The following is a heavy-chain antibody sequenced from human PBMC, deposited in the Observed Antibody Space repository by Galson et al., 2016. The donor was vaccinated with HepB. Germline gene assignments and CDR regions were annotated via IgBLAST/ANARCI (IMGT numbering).Heavy chain of an antibody. J-gene: IGHJ1*01. D-gene: IGHD2-15*01. CDR3: EKDCNGEMCHIFQR. CDR2: ISSSGTSI. Sequence: SLRLSCAASGFTFSDYYMSWIRQAPGKGLEWVSSISSSGTSINYADSVRGRFTISRDNAKNSLYLQMNSLRAEDKAVYYCEKDCNGEMCHIFQRWGQGTLVTVSS. V-gene: IGHV3-11*01. CDR1: GFTFSDYY.